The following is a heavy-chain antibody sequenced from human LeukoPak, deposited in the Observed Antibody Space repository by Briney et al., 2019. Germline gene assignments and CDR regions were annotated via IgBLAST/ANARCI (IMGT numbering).Heavy chain of an antibody. J-gene: IGHJ4*02. Sequence: PGGSLRLSCVVSGFTFSTYAMSWVRQAPGKGLEWVAFISGSGRNTYYADSVKGRFTISRDNSRNTLSLQMNSLRPDDTAIYYCAKDEGVVSSTSFDFGHWGQGTLVAVSS. CDR2: ISGSGRNT. D-gene: IGHD2-15*01. CDR1: GFTFSTYA. V-gene: IGHV3-23*01. CDR3: AKDEGVVSSTSFDFGH.